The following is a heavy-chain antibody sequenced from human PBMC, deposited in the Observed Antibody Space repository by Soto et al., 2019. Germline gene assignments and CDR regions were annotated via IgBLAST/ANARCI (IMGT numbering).Heavy chain of an antibody. CDR3: ARGHCSSTSCYGSDYYYGLDV. J-gene: IGHJ6*01. V-gene: IGHV1-2*02. Sequence: QVQLVQSGAEVKEPGASVMVSCKASGYTFTGYYMHWVRQAPGQGLAWMGWINPNSGDTSYAQKFQGRVTMTRDTSISTAYMELSRVRSDDTAVFYCARGHCSSTSCYGSDYYYGLDVWGQGTTVTVSS. D-gene: IGHD2-2*01. CDR1: GYTFTGYY. CDR2: INPNSGDT.